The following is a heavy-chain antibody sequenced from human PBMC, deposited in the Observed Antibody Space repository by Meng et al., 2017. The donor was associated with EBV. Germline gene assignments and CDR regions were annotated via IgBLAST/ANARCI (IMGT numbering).Heavy chain of an antibody. CDR2: VHYTGST. Sequence: QLQLRESGPGQVKRSXXXXLTXXVXXDSISIFYYWGWIRQPPGRGLEWIGSVHYTGSTYYSPSLKSRVTVSVDTSKNQFSLRLTSVTAADTAVYYCARPFPSWQSPRLDPFGAWGQGTLVTVSS. D-gene: IGHD6-19*01. CDR3: ARPFPSWQSPRLDPFGA. V-gene: IGHV4-39*01. J-gene: IGHJ5*02. CDR1: XDSISIFYY.